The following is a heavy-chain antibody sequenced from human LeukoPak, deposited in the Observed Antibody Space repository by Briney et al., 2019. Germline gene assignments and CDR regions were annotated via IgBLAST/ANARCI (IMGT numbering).Heavy chain of an antibody. CDR1: GFTFSSYG. D-gene: IGHD2-21*02. J-gene: IGHJ3*01. CDR3: AKALKTWGYCGGDCSNVHTFDF. Sequence: PGGSLRLSCAASGFTFSSYGMHLVRQVPGKGLEWVGVISFDGSNRYYADSVKGRFTISRDNSKKTVFLQMNSLRAEDTAVYYCAKALKTWGYCGGDCSNVHTFDFWGQGTMVTVSS. V-gene: IGHV3-30*18. CDR2: ISFDGSNR.